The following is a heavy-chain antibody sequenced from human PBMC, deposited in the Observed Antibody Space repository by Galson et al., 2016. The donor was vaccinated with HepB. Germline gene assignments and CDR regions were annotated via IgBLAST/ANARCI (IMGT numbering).Heavy chain of an antibody. CDR1: GFTFSSYG. CDR2: ISSDGSNK. D-gene: IGHD6-19*01. V-gene: IGHV3-30*18. J-gene: IGHJ6*02. CDR3: AKDVGGARGSRGWSWGASYDYYYYGMDV. Sequence: SLRLSCAASGFTFSSYGMRWVRQAPGKGLEWVAVISSDGSNKYYADSVKGRFTTSRDNPKNTLYLQMSSLRPEDTAVYYCAKDVGGARGSRGWSWGASYDYYYYGMDVWGQGTTVTVSS.